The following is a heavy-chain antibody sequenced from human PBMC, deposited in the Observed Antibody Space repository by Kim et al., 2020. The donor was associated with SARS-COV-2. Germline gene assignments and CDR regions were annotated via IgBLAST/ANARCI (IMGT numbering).Heavy chain of an antibody. J-gene: IGHJ5*02. D-gene: IGHD6-6*01. Sequence: SETLSLTCAVYGGSFSGYYWSWIRQPPGKGLEWIGEINHSGSTNYNPSLKSRVTISVDTSKNQFSLKLSSVTAADTAVYYCARGPLGSSSGGWFDPWGQGTLVTVSS. V-gene: IGHV4-34*01. CDR2: INHSGST. CDR1: GGSFSGYY. CDR3: ARGPLGSSSGGWFDP.